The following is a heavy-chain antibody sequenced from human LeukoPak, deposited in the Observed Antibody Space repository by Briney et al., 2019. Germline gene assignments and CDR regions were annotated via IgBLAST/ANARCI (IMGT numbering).Heavy chain of an antibody. CDR3: ARRSLYSISSGITP. Sequence: SETLSLTCAVYGGSFNGYYWNWIRQPPGKGLEWIGDISQSGSTNYNPSIKSRVTISVDTSENQVPLRLNSVTAADTAVYYCARRSLYSISSGITPWGQGALVTVSS. CDR2: ISQSGST. J-gene: IGHJ5*02. CDR1: GGSFNGYY. D-gene: IGHD6-6*01. V-gene: IGHV4-34*01.